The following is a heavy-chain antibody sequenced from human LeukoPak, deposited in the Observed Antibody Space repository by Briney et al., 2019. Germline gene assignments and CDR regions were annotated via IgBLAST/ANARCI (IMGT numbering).Heavy chain of an antibody. CDR2: ITDDGYNT. D-gene: IGHD6-19*01. V-gene: IGHV3-23*01. CDR3: TKDLSYTSGASDH. Sequence: GGSLRLSCAASGFTFSAFAMTWVRQAPGKGLEWVSTITDDGYNTYSADSVKGRITFSRDNSKNTPSLQLRSLRAEDTAVYYCTKDLSYTSGASDHWGQGTLVTVSS. J-gene: IGHJ4*02. CDR1: GFTFSAFA.